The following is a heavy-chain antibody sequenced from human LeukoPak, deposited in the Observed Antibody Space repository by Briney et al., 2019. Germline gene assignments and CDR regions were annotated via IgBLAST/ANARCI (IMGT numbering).Heavy chain of an antibody. D-gene: IGHD5-18*01. CDR2: IGGSGGSL. Sequence: PGGSLRLSCAASGFTFSTYVMTWVRQAPGKGLEWVSSIGGSGGSLYYATSVKGRFSISRDNSKNTLYLEMNSLRDADTAVYYCAKGGIGSSSGLDYWGQGTLVTVSS. CDR3: AKGGIGSSSGLDY. CDR1: GFTFSTYV. J-gene: IGHJ4*02. V-gene: IGHV3-23*01.